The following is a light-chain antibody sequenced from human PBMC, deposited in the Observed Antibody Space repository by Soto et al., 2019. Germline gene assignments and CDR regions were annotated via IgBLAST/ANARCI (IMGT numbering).Light chain of an antibody. J-gene: IGKJ1*01. CDR1: QSVSSNY. V-gene: IGKV3-20*01. CDR3: HQYGGSPGT. Sequence: EIVLTQSPGTLSLSPGERATPSCRASQSVSSNYLAWYQQRPGQAPRLLIYDASSRATGVPDRFSGSGSGTDFTLTISRLEPEDFAVYYCHQYGGSPGTLGQGTKVEIK. CDR2: DAS.